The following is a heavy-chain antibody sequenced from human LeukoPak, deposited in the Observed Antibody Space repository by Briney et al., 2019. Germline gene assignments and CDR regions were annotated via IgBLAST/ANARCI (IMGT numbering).Heavy chain of an antibody. CDR2: IWNDGRNK. D-gene: IGHD6-13*01. Sequence: RGSRTLSCAASGFTLSRYGMHWVRQAPGKGLEWVAVIWNDGRNKYYADSVKGRFTISRDNSKNTVYLQMNSLRAEDTAVYHCARDNIAAAGIFYWGQGTLVTVSS. V-gene: IGHV3-33*01. CDR3: ARDNIAAAGIFY. J-gene: IGHJ4*02. CDR1: GFTLSRYG.